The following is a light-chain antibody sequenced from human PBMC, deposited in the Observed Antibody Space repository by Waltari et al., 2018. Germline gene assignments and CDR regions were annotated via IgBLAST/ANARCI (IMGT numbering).Light chain of an antibody. Sequence: QPVLTQPPSASASLGASVTLTCTLSSGYSNYKVDGYQQRPGKGPRFVMRVGTGGLGGAKGDGIPDSFPVLGSGLNRYLTIKNIQEEDESDYHCGADHGSGSSFVYVFGTGTKVTVL. CDR3: GADHGSGSSFVYV. V-gene: IGLV9-49*01. CDR1: SGYSNYK. CDR2: VGTGGLGG. J-gene: IGLJ1*01.